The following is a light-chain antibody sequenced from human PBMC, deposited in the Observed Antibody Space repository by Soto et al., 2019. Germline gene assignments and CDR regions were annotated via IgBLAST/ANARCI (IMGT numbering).Light chain of an antibody. Sequence: DIQMTQSPSTLSASVGDRVTITCRASQSISSWLAWYQQKLGKAPKLLIYKASSLESGVPSRFSGSGSGTDSTFTISHLQPDDFAAYYGQQYNSYPYTFGQGTKLEIK. V-gene: IGKV1-5*03. CDR3: QQYNSYPYT. J-gene: IGKJ2*01. CDR2: KAS. CDR1: QSISSW.